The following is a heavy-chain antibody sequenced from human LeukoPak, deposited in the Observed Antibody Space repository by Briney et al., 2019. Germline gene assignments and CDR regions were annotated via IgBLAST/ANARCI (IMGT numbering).Heavy chain of an antibody. D-gene: IGHD3-10*01. CDR3: AKGSFGFDY. J-gene: IGHJ4*02. CDR1: GFTFSNSA. V-gene: IGHV3-23*01. CDR2: ISGSGGST. Sequence: GGSLRLSCVASGFTFSNSALSWVRQAPGKGLEWVSGISGSGGSTYYADSVKGRFTISRDNSKNTLYLQMNSLRAEDTAVYYCAKGSFGFDYWGQGTLVTVSS.